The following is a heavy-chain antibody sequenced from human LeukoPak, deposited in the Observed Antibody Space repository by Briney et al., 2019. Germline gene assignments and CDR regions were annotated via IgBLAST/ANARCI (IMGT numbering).Heavy chain of an antibody. V-gene: IGHV1-69*04. CDR1: GGTFSSYA. J-gene: IGHJ4*02. Sequence: ASVKVSCKASGGTFSSYAISWVRQAPGQGLEWMGRIIPILGIANYAQKFQGRVTITADKSTSTAYMEMSSLRSEDTAVYYCATYTREVGAPFDYWGQGTLVIVSS. CDR3: ATYTREVGAPFDY. CDR2: IIPILGIA. D-gene: IGHD1-26*01.